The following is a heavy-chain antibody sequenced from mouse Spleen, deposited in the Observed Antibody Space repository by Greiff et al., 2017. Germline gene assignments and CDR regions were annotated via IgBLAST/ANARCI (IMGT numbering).Heavy chain of an antibody. CDR2: ISSGSSTI. V-gene: IGHV5-17*01. CDR1: GFTFSDYG. CDR3: SRGGGFYWYFDV. Sequence: EVMLVESGGGLVKPGGSLKLSCAASGFTFSDYGMHWVRQAPEKGLEWVAYISSGSSTIYYADTVKGRFTISRDNAKNTLFLQMTSLRSEDTAMXYCSRGGGFYWYFDVWGAGTTVTVSS. J-gene: IGHJ1*01.